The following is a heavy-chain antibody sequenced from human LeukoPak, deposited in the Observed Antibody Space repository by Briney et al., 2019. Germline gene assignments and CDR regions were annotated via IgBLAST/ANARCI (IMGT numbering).Heavy chain of an antibody. CDR3: ARLEGQGYYYDSSGSHRKHFQH. Sequence: ASVKVSCKASGGTFSSYAISWVRQAPGQGLEWMGRIIPIFGTANYAQKFQGRVTITTDESTSTAYMELSSLRSEDTAVYYCARLEGQGYYYDSSGSHRKHFQHWGQGTLVTVSS. V-gene: IGHV1-69*05. CDR1: GGTFSSYA. D-gene: IGHD3-22*01. J-gene: IGHJ1*01. CDR2: IIPIFGTA.